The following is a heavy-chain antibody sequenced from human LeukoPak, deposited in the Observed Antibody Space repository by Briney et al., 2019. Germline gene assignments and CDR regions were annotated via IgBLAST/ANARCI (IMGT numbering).Heavy chain of an antibody. CDR1: GDSISKSYW. D-gene: IGHD3-10*01. CDR3: ARDLPGSGVNCDQ. J-gene: IGHJ4*02. Sequence: SETLSLTCAVSGDSISKSYWWTWVGQSPGKGLEWIGEVYHSGSTNYNPSLKSRVTMSVDKPNNQFSLRLTSVTAADTAVYYCARDLPGSGVNCDQWGQGTLVTVSS. V-gene: IGHV4-4*02. CDR2: VYHSGST.